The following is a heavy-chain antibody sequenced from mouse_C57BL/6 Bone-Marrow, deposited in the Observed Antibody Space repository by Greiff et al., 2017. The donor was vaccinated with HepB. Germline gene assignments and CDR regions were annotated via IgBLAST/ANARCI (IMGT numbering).Heavy chain of an antibody. V-gene: IGHV1-61*01. CDR1: GYTFTSYW. Sequence: VQLQQPGAELVRPGSSVKLSCKASGYTFTSYWMDWVKQRPGQGLEWIGNIYPSDSETHYNQKFKDKATLTVDKSSSTAYMQLSSLTSEDSAVYYCARGYYGPYFDYWGQGTTLTVSS. CDR2: IYPSDSET. CDR3: ARGYYGPYFDY. D-gene: IGHD1-1*01. J-gene: IGHJ2*01.